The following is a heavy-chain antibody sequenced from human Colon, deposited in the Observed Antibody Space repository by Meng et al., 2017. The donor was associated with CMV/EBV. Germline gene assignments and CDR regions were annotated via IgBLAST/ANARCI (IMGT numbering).Heavy chain of an antibody. CDR1: GYTFTGYY. J-gene: IGHJ5*02. Sequence: ASVNVSCKASGYTFTGYYMHWVRQAPGQGLEWMGWINPNSGGTNYAQKFQGRVTMTRDTSISTAYMELSRLRSDDTAVYYCARDTRFFGVVIHNWFDPWGQGTLVTVSS. D-gene: IGHD3-3*01. CDR2: INPNSGGT. V-gene: IGHV1-2*02. CDR3: ARDTRFFGVVIHNWFDP.